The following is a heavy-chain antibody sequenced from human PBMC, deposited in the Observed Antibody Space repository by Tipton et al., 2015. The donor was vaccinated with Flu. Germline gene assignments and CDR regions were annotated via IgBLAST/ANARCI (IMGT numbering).Heavy chain of an antibody. CDR2: IIPILGIA. J-gene: IGHJ4*02. CDR1: GGTFSSYA. D-gene: IGHD5-12*01. CDR3: ARGVDIVATLDY. Sequence: QLVQSGAEVKKPGSSVKVSCKASGGTFSSYAISWVRQVPGQGLEWMGRIIPILGIANYAQKFQGRVTITADKSTSTAYMELSSLRSEDTAVYYCARGVDIVATLDYWGQGTLVTVSS. V-gene: IGHV1-69*09.